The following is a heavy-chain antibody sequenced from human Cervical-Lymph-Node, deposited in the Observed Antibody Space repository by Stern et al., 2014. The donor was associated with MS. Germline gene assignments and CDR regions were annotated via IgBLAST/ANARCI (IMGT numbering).Heavy chain of an antibody. D-gene: IGHD2-15*01. J-gene: IGHJ3*02. CDR3: ARGDRGAFDI. Sequence: VQLVESGPGLVKASETLSLTCTVSGGSITGYYWCWIRQPPGKGLEWIGHIYYFGSTSYNPSLMSRVSTSVDTSKTQFSLPLYSMTAADTAVYYCARGDRGAFDIWGQGTVVTVSS. CDR2: IYYFGST. CDR1: GGSITGYY. V-gene: IGHV4-59*08.